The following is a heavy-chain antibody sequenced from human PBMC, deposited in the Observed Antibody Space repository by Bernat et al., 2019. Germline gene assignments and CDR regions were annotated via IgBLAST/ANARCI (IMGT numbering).Heavy chain of an antibody. Sequence: QVQLQESGPGLVKPSQTLFLTCTVSGGSISSGGYYWSWIRQHPGKGLEWIGYIYYSGSTYYNPSLKSRVTISVDTSKNQFSLKLSSVTAADTAVYYCARGNIAVAAGTDAFDIWGQGTMVTVSS. V-gene: IGHV4-31*03. CDR3: ARGNIAVAAGTDAFDI. CDR2: IYYSGST. J-gene: IGHJ3*02. D-gene: IGHD6-19*01. CDR1: GGSISSGGYY.